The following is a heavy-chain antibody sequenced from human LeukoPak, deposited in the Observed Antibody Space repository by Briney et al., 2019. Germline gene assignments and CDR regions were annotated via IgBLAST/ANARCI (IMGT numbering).Heavy chain of an antibody. D-gene: IGHD5-18*01. CDR2: IKEDGGEK. CDR1: GFSFSNYW. J-gene: IGHJ6*03. CDR3: ARSSDDSDAPDYYYMDV. V-gene: IGHV3-7*01. Sequence: GGSLRLSCVASGFSFSNYWMTWVRQAPGKGLEWVANIKEDGGEKYYVDSVKGRFTISRDNTKNSLYLQMNSLRVEDTAVYYCARSSDDSDAPDYYYMDVWGKGITVTVSS.